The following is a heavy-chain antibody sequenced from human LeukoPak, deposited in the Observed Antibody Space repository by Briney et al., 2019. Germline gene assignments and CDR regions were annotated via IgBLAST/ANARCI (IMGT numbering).Heavy chain of an antibody. Sequence: PSETLSLTCAVYSGSFSGHYWSWIRQPPGKGLEWIGEINHSGSTNYNPSLKSRVTISVDTSKNQFSLKLSSVTTAETAVYYCARSRYNWNDDAFDMWGQGTMVTVSS. CDR2: INHSGST. D-gene: IGHD1-1*01. J-gene: IGHJ3*02. CDR3: ARSRYNWNDDAFDM. CDR1: SGSFSGHY. V-gene: IGHV4-34*01.